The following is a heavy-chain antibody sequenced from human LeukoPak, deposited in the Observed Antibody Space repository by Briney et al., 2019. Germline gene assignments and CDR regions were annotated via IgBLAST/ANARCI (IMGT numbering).Heavy chain of an antibody. Sequence: PGGSLRLSCAASGFTFSDYYMSWIRQAPGKGREWVSYISSSGSTIYYADSVKGRFTISRNNAKNSLYLQMNSLRAEDTAVYYCARDSHSYAFWSGYYYWGQGTLVTVSS. CDR1: GFTFSDYY. CDR3: ARDSHSYAFWSGYYY. CDR2: ISSSGSTI. J-gene: IGHJ4*01. D-gene: IGHD3-3*01. V-gene: IGHV3-11*04.